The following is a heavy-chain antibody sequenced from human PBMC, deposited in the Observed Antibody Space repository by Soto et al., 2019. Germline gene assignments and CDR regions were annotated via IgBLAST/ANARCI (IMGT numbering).Heavy chain of an antibody. Sequence: EVQLVESGGGLVQPGGSLKLSCVASGFSISSSDMHWVRQVMGKGLEWVSTLGTSGDTFYSGSVKGRFTISREDAENSFHLQMNNLRAEDSAVYYCTRDRQIYRFYYYGMDVWGQGTAVTVS. CDR1: GFSISSSD. J-gene: IGHJ6*02. V-gene: IGHV3-13*01. CDR3: TRDRQIYRFYYYGMDV. CDR2: LGTSGDT. D-gene: IGHD3-3*01.